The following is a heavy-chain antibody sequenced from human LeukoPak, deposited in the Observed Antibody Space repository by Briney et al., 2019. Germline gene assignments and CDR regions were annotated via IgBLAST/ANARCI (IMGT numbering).Heavy chain of an antibody. CDR1: GFTFSSYA. CDR3: AKDPGYYDSSGYYDY. Sequence: GGSLRLSCAASGFTFSSYAMRWVRQAPGKGLEWVSAISGSGGSTYYADSVKGRFTISRDNSKNTLYLQMNSLRAEDTAVYYCAKDPGYYDSSGYYDYWGQGTLVTVSS. CDR2: ISGSGGST. J-gene: IGHJ4*02. V-gene: IGHV3-23*01. D-gene: IGHD3-22*01.